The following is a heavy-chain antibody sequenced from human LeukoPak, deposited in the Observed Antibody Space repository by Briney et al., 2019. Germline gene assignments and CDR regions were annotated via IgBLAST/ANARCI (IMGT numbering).Heavy chain of an antibody. CDR3: ASVEVGIASDY. CDR1: GFTFSDYY. J-gene: IGHJ4*02. V-gene: IGHV3-11*04. D-gene: IGHD2-15*01. Sequence: TGGSLRLSCAASGFTFSDYYMSWIRQAPGKGLEWVSYIGKSGRTTYYADSVKGRFTISRDNAKNSLYLQMNSLRVEDTAVYYCASVEVGIASDYWGQGTLVTVSS. CDR2: IGKSGRTT.